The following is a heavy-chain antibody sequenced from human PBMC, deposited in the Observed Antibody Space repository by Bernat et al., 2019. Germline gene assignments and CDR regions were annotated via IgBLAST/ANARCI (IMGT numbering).Heavy chain of an antibody. D-gene: IGHD5-12*01. J-gene: IGHJ4*02. CDR3: ARGRGYHWGYYFDY. CDR1: GGSISSYY. V-gene: IGHV4-59*01. Sequence: QVQLQESGPGPVKPSETLSLTCTVSGGSISSYYWSWIRQPPGKGLEWIGYIFYSGSTNYNPSLKSRVTISVDTSKNQFSLKLSSVTAADTAVYYCARGRGYHWGYYFDYWGQGTLVTVSS. CDR2: IFYSGST.